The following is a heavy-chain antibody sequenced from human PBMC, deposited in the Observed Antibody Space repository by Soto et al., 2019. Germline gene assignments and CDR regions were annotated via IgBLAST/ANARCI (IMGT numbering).Heavy chain of an antibody. Sequence: LSLTCSVSGDSVSTDRYFWTWIRQPPGKGLEWIAYISYTGDTNYNPSLKSRVTISIDTSRNQFSLTLTSVTAADTAVYFCARIVVGATVDLWGQGSLVTVSS. CDR2: ISYTGDT. CDR3: ARIVVGATVDL. CDR1: GDSVSTDRYF. J-gene: IGHJ5*02. V-gene: IGHV4-61*01. D-gene: IGHD1-26*01.